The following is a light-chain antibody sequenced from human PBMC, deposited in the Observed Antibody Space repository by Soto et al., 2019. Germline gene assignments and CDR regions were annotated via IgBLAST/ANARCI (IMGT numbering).Light chain of an antibody. CDR2: GAS. J-gene: IGKJ1*01. CDR1: QSVSSD. V-gene: IGKV3-15*01. Sequence: EIVMTQSPATLSVSPGERATLSCRARQSVSSDLAWYQHKPGQAPRLLIYGASTRATGIPARFSGRGSGTEFTLTISSLQSVDFAVYYCQQYDNWPQTFGQGTKVEIK. CDR3: QQYDNWPQT.